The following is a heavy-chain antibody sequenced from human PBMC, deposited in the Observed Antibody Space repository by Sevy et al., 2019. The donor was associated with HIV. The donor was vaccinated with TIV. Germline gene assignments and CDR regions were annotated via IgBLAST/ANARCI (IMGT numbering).Heavy chain of an antibody. CDR2: IKVEGSEK. J-gene: IGHJ6*02. Sequence: GGSLRLSCAVSGFTFRSYWMSWVRQAPGKGLEWVANIKVEGSEKYHVDSVKGRFTISRDNAKNSLFLQMNSLRVEDTAVYYCARDCSSTSCLWGLDVWGQGTAVTVSS. CDR1: GFTFRSYW. CDR3: ARDCSSTSCLWGLDV. V-gene: IGHV3-7*03. D-gene: IGHD2-2*01.